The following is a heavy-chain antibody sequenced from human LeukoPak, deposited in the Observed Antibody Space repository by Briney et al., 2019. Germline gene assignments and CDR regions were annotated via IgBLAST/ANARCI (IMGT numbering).Heavy chain of an antibody. CDR2: IHPDGSEK. Sequence: PGGSLRLSCAASGFTFSSQWMTWVRQAPGKGLEWVANIHPDGSEKYYVGSVRGRFTISRDNAKNSLYLQMNSLRAEDTAVYYCARSSYYYGSGSYYNVWYFDYWGQGTLVTVSS. D-gene: IGHD3-10*01. J-gene: IGHJ4*02. CDR1: GFTFSSQW. CDR3: ARSSYYYGSGSYYNVWYFDY. V-gene: IGHV3-7*01.